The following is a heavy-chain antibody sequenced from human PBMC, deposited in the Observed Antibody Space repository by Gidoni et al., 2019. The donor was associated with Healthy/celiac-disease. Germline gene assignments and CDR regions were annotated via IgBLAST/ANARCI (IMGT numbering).Heavy chain of an antibody. V-gene: IGHV4-34*01. J-gene: IGHJ4*02. Sequence: QVQLQQWGAGLLTPSETLSLTCAVYGGSFSGYYWSWIRQPPGKGLEWIGEINHSGSTNYNPSLKSRVTISVDTSKNQFSLKLSSVTAADTAVYYCARVGFVSYYFDYWGQGTLVTVSS. CDR3: ARVGFVSYYFDY. CDR2: INHSGST. CDR1: GGSFSGYY. D-gene: IGHD3-10*01.